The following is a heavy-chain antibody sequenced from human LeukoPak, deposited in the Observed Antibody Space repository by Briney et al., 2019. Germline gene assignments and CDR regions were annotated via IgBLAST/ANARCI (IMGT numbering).Heavy chain of an antibody. V-gene: IGHV1-2*02. D-gene: IGHD3-10*01. CDR2: INPNSGGT. CDR3: ARDSRERGSGSYLIAY. CDR1: GYTFTGYY. Sequence: ASVKVSCKASGYTFTGYYMHWVRQAPGQALEWMGWINPNSGGTNYAQKFQGRVTMTRDTSISTAYMELSRLRSDDTAVYYCARDSRERGSGSYLIAYWGQGTLVTVSS. J-gene: IGHJ4*02.